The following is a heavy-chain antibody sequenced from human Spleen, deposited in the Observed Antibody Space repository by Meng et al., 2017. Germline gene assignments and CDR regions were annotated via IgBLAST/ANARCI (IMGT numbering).Heavy chain of an antibody. CDR2: ISYDGSNK. J-gene: IGHJ4*02. Sequence: GGSLRLSCAASGFTFSSYAMHWVRQAPGKGLEWVAVISYDGSNKYYADSVKGRFTVSRDNAKNSVHLQMNSLRVDDTAVYYCARSNLCGFGLDSWGRGILVTVSS. D-gene: IGHD2-21*01. CDR1: GFTFSSYA. CDR3: ARSNLCGFGLDS. V-gene: IGHV3-30*07.